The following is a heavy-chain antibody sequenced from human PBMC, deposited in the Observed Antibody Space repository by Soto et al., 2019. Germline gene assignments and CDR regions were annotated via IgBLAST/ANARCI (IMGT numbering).Heavy chain of an antibody. V-gene: IGHV1-69*13. CDR1: GGTFSSYA. Sequence: SVKVSCKASGGTFSSYAISWVRQAPGQGLEWMGGIIPIFGTANYAQKFQGRVTITADESTSTAYMELSSLRSEDTAVYYCARDRSSYYDSSDYYFDWGQGTLVTVSS. D-gene: IGHD3-22*01. CDR3: ARDRSSYYDSSDYYFD. J-gene: IGHJ4*02. CDR2: IIPIFGTA.